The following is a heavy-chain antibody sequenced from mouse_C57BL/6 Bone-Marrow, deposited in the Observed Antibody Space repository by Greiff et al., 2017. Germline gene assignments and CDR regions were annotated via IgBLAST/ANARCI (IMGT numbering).Heavy chain of an antibody. J-gene: IGHJ4*01. Sequence: QVQLQQPGAELVKPGASVKLSCKASGYTFTSYWMQWVKQRPGQGLAWIGEIDPSDSYTTYNQKFKGKATLTVDTSSSTAYMQLSSLTSEDSAVYYCARRRIPYGNYVRGAMDYWGQGTSVTVSS. CDR1: GYTFTSYW. CDR3: ARRRIPYGNYVRGAMDY. V-gene: IGHV1-50*01. CDR2: IDPSDSYT. D-gene: IGHD2-1*01.